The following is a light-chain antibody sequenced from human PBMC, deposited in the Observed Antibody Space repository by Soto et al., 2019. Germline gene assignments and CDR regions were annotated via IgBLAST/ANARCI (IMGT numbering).Light chain of an antibody. CDR2: AAS. Sequence: DIQLTQSPSFLSASVGDRVTITCRASQGISTFLAWYQQRPGKAPKRLIYAASTLQSGVTSRFSGSGSGTEFSLTISSLQPEDFATYYCQQVISYPPGFGPGTKVDIK. CDR3: QQVISYPPG. CDR1: QGISTF. J-gene: IGKJ3*01. V-gene: IGKV1-9*01.